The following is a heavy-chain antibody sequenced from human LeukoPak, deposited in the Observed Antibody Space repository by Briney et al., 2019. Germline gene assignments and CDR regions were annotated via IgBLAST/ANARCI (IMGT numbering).Heavy chain of an antibody. J-gene: IGHJ4*02. CDR3: ARDKEMTTANVDY. Sequence: GGSLRLSCAASGFTFSRYWMSWVRQAPGKGLEWVASIKQDGSEKYYVDSVEGRFTISRDNAKNSMYLQMNSLRAEDTAVYYCARDKEMTTANVDYWGQGTLVTVSS. CDR2: IKQDGSEK. CDR1: GFTFSRYW. V-gene: IGHV3-7*01. D-gene: IGHD4-17*01.